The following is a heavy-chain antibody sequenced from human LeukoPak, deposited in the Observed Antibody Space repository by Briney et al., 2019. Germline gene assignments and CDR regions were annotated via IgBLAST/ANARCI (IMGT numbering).Heavy chain of an antibody. CDR1: GFTFSDYY. V-gene: IGHV3-11*04. CDR2: ISSSGSTI. CDR3: ARDSFLMDTAMACPFDY. D-gene: IGHD5-18*01. J-gene: IGHJ4*02. Sequence: PGGSLRLSCAASGFTFSDYYMSWIRQAPGKGLEWVSYISSSGSTIYYADSVKGRFTISRDNAKNSLYLQMNSLRAEDTAVYYCARDSFLMDTAMACPFDYWGQGTLVTVSS.